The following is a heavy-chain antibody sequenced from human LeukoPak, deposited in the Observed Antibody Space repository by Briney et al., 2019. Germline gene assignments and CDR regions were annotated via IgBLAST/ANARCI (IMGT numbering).Heavy chain of an antibody. CDR1: GFTFSSYG. D-gene: IGHD1-26*01. CDR2: ISCDGSNK. CDR3: AKHVDPSSGDY. Sequence: GRSLRLSCAASGFTFSSYGMHWVRQAPGKGLEWVAVISCDGSNKYYADSVKGRFTISRDNSKNTLYLQMNSLRAEDTAVYYCAKHVDPSSGDYWGQGTLVTVSS. V-gene: IGHV3-30*18. J-gene: IGHJ4*02.